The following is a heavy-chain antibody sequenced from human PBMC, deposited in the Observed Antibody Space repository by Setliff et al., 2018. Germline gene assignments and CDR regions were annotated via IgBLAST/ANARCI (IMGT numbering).Heavy chain of an antibody. J-gene: IGHJ4*02. D-gene: IGHD3-16*01. V-gene: IGHV4-34*01. CDR3: RFWSYVYKNDY. CDR1: GGPFGDYY. CDR2: INPSGTT. Sequence: SETLSLTCTFYGGPFGDYYWGWVRQTPGKGLEWIAEINPSGTTNYIPSLKSRLTISVDTSKRQFSLKLISVTAADTAVYYCRFWSYVYKNDYWAQGTLVT.